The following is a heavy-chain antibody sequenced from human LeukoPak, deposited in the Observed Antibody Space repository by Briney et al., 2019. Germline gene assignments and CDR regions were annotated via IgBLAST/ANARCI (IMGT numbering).Heavy chain of an antibody. CDR1: GSTFSFYG. D-gene: IGHD3-16*01. CDR2: IWYDGSNE. CDR3: ARWGADNAGASAQRLDY. V-gene: IGHV3-33*01. J-gene: IGHJ4*02. Sequence: GGSLRLSCAASGSTFSFYGMHWVRQAPGKGLEWVASIWYDGSNENYAESVKGRFTISRDSSKNTLYLQMNSLRGEDTGVYYCARWGADNAGASAQRLDYWGQGTLVTVSS.